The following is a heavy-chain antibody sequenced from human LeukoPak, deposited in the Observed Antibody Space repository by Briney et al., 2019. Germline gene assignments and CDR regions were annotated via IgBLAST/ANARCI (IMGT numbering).Heavy chain of an antibody. J-gene: IGHJ4*02. D-gene: IGHD1-20*01. CDR3: ATGIVTGTSR. CDR2: IRSKAEGETK. V-gene: IGHV3-15*01. Sequence: GGSLRLSCAISRITFSNAWPSWVRQAPGKGLGWVGRIRSKAEGETKEYAASVKGRFTISRDDSKSRLYLHMSSLKTEDTAVYYCATGIVTGTSRWGQGTLVAVSS. CDR1: RITFSNAW.